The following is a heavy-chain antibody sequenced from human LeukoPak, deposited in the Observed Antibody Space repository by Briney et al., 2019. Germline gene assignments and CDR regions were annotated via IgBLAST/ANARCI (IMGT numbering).Heavy chain of an antibody. CDR1: GFTFSSYE. Sequence: LRLSCAASGFTFSSYEMNWVRPAPGKGLEWIGSIYHSGSTYYNPSLKSRVTISVDTSKNQFSLKLSSVTAADTAVYYCARHDFWSDPEYYFDYWGQGTLVTVSS. D-gene: IGHD3-3*01. V-gene: IGHV4-38-2*01. J-gene: IGHJ4*02. CDR2: IYHSGST. CDR3: ARHDFWSDPEYYFDY.